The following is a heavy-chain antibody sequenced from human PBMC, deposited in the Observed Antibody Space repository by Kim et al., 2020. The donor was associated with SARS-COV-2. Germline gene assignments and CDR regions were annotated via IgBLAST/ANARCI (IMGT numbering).Heavy chain of an antibody. V-gene: IGHV1-69*01. CDR2: A. J-gene: IGHJ4*02. CDR3: ARVGIAAAIDY. D-gene: IGHD6-13*01. Sequence: ANDSQKFQGRVTITADESTSTAYMELSSLRSEDTAVYYCARVGIAAAIDYWGQGTLVTVSS.